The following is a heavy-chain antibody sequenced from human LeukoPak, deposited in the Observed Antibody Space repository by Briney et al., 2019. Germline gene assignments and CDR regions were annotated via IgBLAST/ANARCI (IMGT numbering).Heavy chain of an antibody. V-gene: IGHV3-23*01. CDR3: ATDATPRWLQSPY. D-gene: IGHD5-24*01. CDR1: GLTFSGYA. Sequence: GGSLRLSCAASGLTFSGYAMSWVRQAPGKGLEWVSAISDSGTGTYYADSVMGRFTISRDNSKNTLYLQMNSLRAEDTAVYYCATDATPRWLQSPYWGQGTLVTVSS. J-gene: IGHJ4*02. CDR2: ISDSGTGT.